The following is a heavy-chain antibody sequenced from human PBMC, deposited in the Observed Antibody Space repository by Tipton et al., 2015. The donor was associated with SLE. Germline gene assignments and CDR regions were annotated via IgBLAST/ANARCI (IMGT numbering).Heavy chain of an antibody. V-gene: IGHV3-30*04. CDR1: GFTFSSYT. J-gene: IGHJ4*02. CDR2: IPYDGSNK. Sequence: SLRLSCAASGFTFSSYTMHWVRQAPGKGLEWVALIPYDGSNKYYADSVKGRFTISRDNSKNTLYLQMDSLRAEDTAVYYCAAEDGLLWFGATFRYWGQGTLVTVSS. CDR3: AAEDGLLWFGATFRY. D-gene: IGHD3-10*01.